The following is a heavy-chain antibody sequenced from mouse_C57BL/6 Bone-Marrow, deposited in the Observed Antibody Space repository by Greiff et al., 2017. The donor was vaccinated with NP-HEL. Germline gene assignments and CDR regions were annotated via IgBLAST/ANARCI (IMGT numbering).Heavy chain of an antibody. Sequence: VKLQESGAELARPGASVKLSCKASGYTFTSYGISWVKQRPGQGLEWIGEIYPRSGNTYYNEKFKGKATLTADKSSSTAYMELRSLTSEDSAVYFCARPQLTGTVSFAYWGQGTLVTVSA. V-gene: IGHV1-81*01. D-gene: IGHD4-1*01. CDR3: ARPQLTGTVSFAY. CDR1: GYTFTSYG. J-gene: IGHJ3*01. CDR2: IYPRSGNT.